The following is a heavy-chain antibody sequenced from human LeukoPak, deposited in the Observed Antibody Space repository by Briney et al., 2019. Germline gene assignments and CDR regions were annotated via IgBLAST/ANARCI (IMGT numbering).Heavy chain of an antibody. J-gene: IGHJ4*02. CDR1: GVSISSSNSY. CDR3: ARVESSGWPDHDY. V-gene: IGHV4-39*07. CDR2: IYYSGNT. D-gene: IGHD6-19*01. Sequence: SETLSLTCTVSGVSISSSNSYWGWIRQPPGKGLEWIGSIYYSGNTYYNASLKSQVSISIDTSKNQFSLKLSSVTAADTAVYYCARVESSGWPDHDYWGQGTLVTVSS.